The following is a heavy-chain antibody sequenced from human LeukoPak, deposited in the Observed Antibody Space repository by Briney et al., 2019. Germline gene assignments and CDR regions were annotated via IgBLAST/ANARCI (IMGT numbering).Heavy chain of an antibody. CDR2: ISSDGSNT. CDR1: GFTFGSYW. CDR3: AKRGDGGAWYDY. V-gene: IGHV3-74*01. D-gene: IGHD6-19*01. J-gene: IGHJ4*02. Sequence: GGSLRLSCAVSGFTFGSYWMDWVRQAPGKGLVWVSRISSDGSNTAYADSVKGRFTISRDNAKNTLYLQMSSLRAEDTAVYYCAKRGDGGAWYDYWGQGTLVIVSS.